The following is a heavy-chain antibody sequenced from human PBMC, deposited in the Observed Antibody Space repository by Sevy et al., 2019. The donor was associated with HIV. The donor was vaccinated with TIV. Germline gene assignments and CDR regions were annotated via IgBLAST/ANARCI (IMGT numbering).Heavy chain of an antibody. CDR3: AQDLAGPGRRYFDY. J-gene: IGHJ4*02. D-gene: IGHD6-13*01. CDR2: IRYDGSDK. Sequence: GGSLRLSCTASGFTFSNFGMNWVRQVPGKGLEWVTFIRYDGSDKYYAASVKGRFTISRDDSKNTLYLQMDSLSAEDTAIYYCAQDLAGPGRRYFDYWGQGTLVTVSS. V-gene: IGHV3-30*02. CDR1: GFTFSNFG.